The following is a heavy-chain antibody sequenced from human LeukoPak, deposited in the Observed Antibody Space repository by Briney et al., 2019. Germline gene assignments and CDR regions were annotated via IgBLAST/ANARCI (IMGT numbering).Heavy chain of an antibody. V-gene: IGHV3-21*01. CDR1: GFTFSSYS. CDR3: ARRYCSTTSCYNFDY. D-gene: IGHD2-2*01. CDR2: ISIISSYI. J-gene: IGHJ4*02. Sequence: GGSLRLSCAASGFTFSSYSMNWVRQAPRKGLEWVSSISIISSYIYYTDSVKGRFTISRDNAKNSLYLQMNSLRAEDTAVYYCARRYCSTTSCYNFDYWGQGTLVTVSS.